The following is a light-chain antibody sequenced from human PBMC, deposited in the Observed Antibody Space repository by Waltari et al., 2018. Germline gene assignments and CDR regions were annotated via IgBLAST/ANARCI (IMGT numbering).Light chain of an antibody. V-gene: IGKV1-9*01. J-gene: IGKJ4*01. CDR2: GAS. Sequence: DIQLTQSPSFLSASVGDRVTITCRASQGANSYLAWFQQKPGKAPKVLVFGASTLQSGVPSRFSGSGSGTEFIVTISSLQPEDIATYYCQQYQSYPITFGGGTKVETK. CDR1: QGANSY. CDR3: QQYQSYPIT.